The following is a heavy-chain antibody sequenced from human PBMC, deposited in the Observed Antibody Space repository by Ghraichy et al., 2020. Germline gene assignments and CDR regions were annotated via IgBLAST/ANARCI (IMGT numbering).Heavy chain of an antibody. D-gene: IGHD3-9*01. CDR1: GYSFSDYH. CDR2: VNPFIVAA. V-gene: IGHV1-2*02. J-gene: IGHJ4*02. Sequence: ASVKVSCKTSGYSFSDYHIHWVRQAPGQGLEWLGSVNPFIVAANYAPKFEGRITMTADTSTSTAHMELRHLKSDDTAVYFCAREEDSCWFSYWGQGALIIVSS. CDR3: AREEDSCWFSY.